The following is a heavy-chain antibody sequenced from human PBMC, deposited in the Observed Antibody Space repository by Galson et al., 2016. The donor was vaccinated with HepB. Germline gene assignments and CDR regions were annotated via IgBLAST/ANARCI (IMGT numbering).Heavy chain of an antibody. CDR2: ISWNGRNI. V-gene: IGHV3-9*01. Sequence: SLRLSCAASGFTFDDYAMHWVRQAPGKGLEWVSGISWNGRNIGYGDSVKGRFTISRDSAKNSLYLQMNSLRAEDTALYYCAKVCRDGYNLNDAYDVWGQGTMATVSS. CDR3: AKVCRDGYNLNDAYDV. CDR1: GFTFDDYA. D-gene: IGHD5-24*01. J-gene: IGHJ3*01.